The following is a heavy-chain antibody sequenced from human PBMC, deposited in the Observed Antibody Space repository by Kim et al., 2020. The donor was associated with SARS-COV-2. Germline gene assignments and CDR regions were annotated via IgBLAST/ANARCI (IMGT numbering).Heavy chain of an antibody. CDR2: IKQDGSEK. D-gene: IGHD3-22*01. J-gene: IGHJ3*02. V-gene: IGHV3-7*01. CDR1: GFTFSSYW. CDR3: ATYDSSGVAFDN. Sequence: GGSLRLSCVASGFTFSSYWMSWVRQAPGKGLEWVANIKQDGSEKYYEDSVKGRFTISRDNAKNSLNLQMNSLRAEDTAVYYCATYDSSGVAFDNWGQGTMVTVSS.